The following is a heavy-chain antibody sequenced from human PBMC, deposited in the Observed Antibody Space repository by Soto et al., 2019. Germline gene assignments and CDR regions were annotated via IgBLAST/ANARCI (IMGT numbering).Heavy chain of an antibody. Sequence: GGSLRLSCAASGFTFSSYSMNWVRQAPGKGLEWVSSISSSSSYIYYADSVKGRFTISRDNAKNSLYLQMNSLRAEDTAVYYCARDHKMDFGIAAAKGPWGQGTLVTVSS. CDR3: ARDHKMDFGIAAAKGP. CDR2: ISSSSSYI. V-gene: IGHV3-21*01. CDR1: GFTFSSYS. J-gene: IGHJ5*02. D-gene: IGHD6-13*01.